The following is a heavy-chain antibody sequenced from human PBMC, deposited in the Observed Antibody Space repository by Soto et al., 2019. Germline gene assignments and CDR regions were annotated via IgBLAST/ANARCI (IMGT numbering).Heavy chain of an antibody. Sequence: GGSLRLSCAASGFTFSSLWMGWVRQAPGKGLEWVANIKYDGSETYYVDSVKGRFTISRDNAKNSLYLQMNSLRGEDTAVYFCAVYNWNRARDFDFWGQGTLVTVSS. CDR3: AVYNWNRARDFDF. V-gene: IGHV3-7*01. CDR1: GFTFSSLW. CDR2: IKYDGSET. D-gene: IGHD1-1*01. J-gene: IGHJ4*02.